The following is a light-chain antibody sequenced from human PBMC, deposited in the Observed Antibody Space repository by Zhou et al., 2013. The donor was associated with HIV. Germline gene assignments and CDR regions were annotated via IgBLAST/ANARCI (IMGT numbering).Light chain of an antibody. CDR3: HQFGSSSGT. Sequence: EIVLTQSPGTLSLSPGERATLSCRASQTIRSTYLAWYQQRPGQAPRLLIYGTSTRATGIPDRFSGSGSGTDFTLTINRLEPEDFAAYYCHQFGSSSGTFGQGTKVEIK. CDR1: QTIRSTY. V-gene: IGKV3-20*01. CDR2: GTS. J-gene: IGKJ1*01.